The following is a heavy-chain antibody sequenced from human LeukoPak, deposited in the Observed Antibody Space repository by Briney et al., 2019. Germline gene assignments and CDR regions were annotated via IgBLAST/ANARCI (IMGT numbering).Heavy chain of an antibody. D-gene: IGHD2/OR15-2a*01. J-gene: IGHJ4*02. V-gene: IGHV3-11*06. CDR1: GFSFSDYY. CDR2: ISSSSSYT. CDR3: VKGSEAYCDSKSDY. Sequence: PGGSLRLSCAASGFSFSDYYMSWIRQAPGKGLEWVSYISSSSSYTNYADSVKGRFTISRDNSKNMLYLQMSSLRAEDRAVYYCVKGSEAYCDSKSDYWGQGTLVTVSS.